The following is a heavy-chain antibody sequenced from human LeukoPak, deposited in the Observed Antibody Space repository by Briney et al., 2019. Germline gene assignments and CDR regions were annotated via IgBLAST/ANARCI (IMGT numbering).Heavy chain of an antibody. Sequence: KPSETLSLTCAVYGPSFSGYYWSWIRQPPGKGLEWIGYINHSGTTNYNPSLKRRVTISVDTSTNQFSLKLSSVSAADTAVYYCARGGVDTSMFLYYMDVWGKGATVTVSS. D-gene: IGHD5-18*01. CDR1: GPSFSGYY. V-gene: IGHV4-34*01. CDR3: ARGGVDTSMFLYYMDV. J-gene: IGHJ6*03. CDR2: INHSGTT.